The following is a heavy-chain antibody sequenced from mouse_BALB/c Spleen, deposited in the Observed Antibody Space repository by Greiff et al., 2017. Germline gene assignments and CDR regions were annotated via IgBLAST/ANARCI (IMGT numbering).Heavy chain of an antibody. J-gene: IGHJ3*01. CDR3: ARPITTATSFAY. V-gene: IGHV3-8*02. Sequence: EVKVEESGPSLVKPSQTLSLTCSVTGDSITSGYWNWIRKFPGNKLEYMGYISYSGSTYYNPSLKSRISITRDTSKNQYYLQLNSVTTEDTATYYCARPITTATSFAYWGQGTLVTVSA. CDR2: ISYSGST. CDR1: GDSITSGY. D-gene: IGHD1-2*01.